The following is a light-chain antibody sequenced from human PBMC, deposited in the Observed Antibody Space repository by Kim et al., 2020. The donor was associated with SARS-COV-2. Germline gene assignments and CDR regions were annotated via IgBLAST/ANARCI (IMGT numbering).Light chain of an antibody. CDR3: AAWDESLDGFLV. V-gene: IGLV1-44*01. J-gene: IGLJ2*01. Sequence: IITCSGNRSNIGSNPVNWYQHVPGTAPNLLISSNSDRPSGVPDRFTASKSDTSAALAISGLQSEDETTYYCAAWDESLDGFLVFGGGTQLTVL. CDR2: SNS. CDR1: RSNIGSNP.